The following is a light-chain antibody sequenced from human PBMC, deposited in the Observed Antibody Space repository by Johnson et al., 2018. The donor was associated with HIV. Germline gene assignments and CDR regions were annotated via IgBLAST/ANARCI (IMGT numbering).Light chain of an antibody. CDR3: GTWDSSLSAYV. CDR1: SSNIGNNY. V-gene: IGLV1-51*01. Sequence: QSVLTQPPSVSAAPGQKVTISCSGSSSNIGNNYVSWYQQLPGTAPKLLIYDNNKRPSGIPDRFSGSKSGTSATLGITGLPTWDEADYYCGTWDSSLSAYVFGTGTKVTVL. J-gene: IGLJ1*01. CDR2: DNN.